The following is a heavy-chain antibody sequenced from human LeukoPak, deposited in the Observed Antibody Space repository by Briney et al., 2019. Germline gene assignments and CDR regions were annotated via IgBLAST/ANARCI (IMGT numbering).Heavy chain of an antibody. D-gene: IGHD6-13*01. Sequence: GGSLRLSCAASGFTFSDFGMHWVRQAPGKGLEWVAFIRNDGSNDYYPDSVEGRFTISRDNSRTTLYLQMHSLRIEDTAVYYCVKGGSSSHNWSDPWGQGILVTVSS. CDR2: IRNDGSND. CDR3: VKGGSSSHNWSDP. CDR1: GFTFSDFG. J-gene: IGHJ5*02. V-gene: IGHV3-30*02.